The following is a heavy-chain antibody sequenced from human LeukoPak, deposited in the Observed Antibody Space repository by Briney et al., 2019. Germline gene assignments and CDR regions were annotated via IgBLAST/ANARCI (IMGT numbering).Heavy chain of an antibody. D-gene: IGHD6-6*01. CDR2: IYPGDSDT. CDR1: GYSFTSYW. CDR3: ARSSEDYYYGMDV. J-gene: IGHJ6*02. Sequence: GESLKISRKGSGYSFTSYWIGWVRQMPGKGLEWMGIIYPGDSDTRYSPSFQGQVTISADKSISTAYLQWSSLKASDTAMYYCARSSEDYYYGMDVWGQGTTVTVSS. V-gene: IGHV5-51*01.